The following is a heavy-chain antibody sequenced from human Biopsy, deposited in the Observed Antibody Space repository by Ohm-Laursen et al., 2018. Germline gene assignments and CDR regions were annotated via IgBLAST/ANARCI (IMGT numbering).Heavy chain of an antibody. J-gene: IGHJ4*03. CDR3: VREGLDCAGGTCYSGPLDL. CDR1: GYSFTSYG. Sequence: GPSVTVSCQASGYSFTSYGMNWVRQAAGQGLEWLGWISPYFGNTNSTQKLQARVTLSTETSTDTAYMELRNLRYDDTAIYYCVREGLDCAGGTCYSGPLDLWGQGTLITVSS. V-gene: IGHV1-18*01. D-gene: IGHD2-15*01. CDR2: ISPYFGNT.